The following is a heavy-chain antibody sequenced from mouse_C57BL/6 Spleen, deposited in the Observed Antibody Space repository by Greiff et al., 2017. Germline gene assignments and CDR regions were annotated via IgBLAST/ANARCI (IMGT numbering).Heavy chain of an antibody. CDR3: ARDYYCNYNYFDY. Sequence: QVQLQQPGAELVKPGASVKLSCKASGYTFTSYWMHWVKQRPGQGLEWIGMIHPNSGSTNYNEKFKSKATLTVDKSSSTAYMQLSSLTSEDSAVYDCARDYYCNYNYFDYWGQGTTLTVSS. CDR1: GYTFTSYW. CDR2: IHPNSGST. V-gene: IGHV1-64*01. J-gene: IGHJ2*01. D-gene: IGHD2-1*01.